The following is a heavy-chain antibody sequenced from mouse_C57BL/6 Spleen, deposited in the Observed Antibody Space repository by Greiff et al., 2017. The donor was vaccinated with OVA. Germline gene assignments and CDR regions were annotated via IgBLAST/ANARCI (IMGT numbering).Heavy chain of an antibody. CDR2: IDPEDGDT. V-gene: IGHV14-1*01. J-gene: IGHJ2*01. D-gene: IGHD2-4*01. CDR1: GFNIKDYY. CDR3: TTFYYDYEYYFDY. Sequence: VQLQQSGAELVRPGASVKLSCTASGFNIKDYYMHWVKQRPEQGLEWIGRIDPEDGDTEYAPKFQGKATMTADTSSNTAYLQLSSLTSEDTAVYYCTTFYYDYEYYFDYWGQGTTLTVSS.